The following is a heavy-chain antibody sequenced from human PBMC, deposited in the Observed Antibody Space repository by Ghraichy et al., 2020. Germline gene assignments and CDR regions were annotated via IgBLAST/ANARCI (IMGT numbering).Heavy chain of an antibody. CDR1: GGSFSGYY. Sequence: SETLSLTCAVYGGSFSGYYWSWIRQAPGKGLEWIGEINHSGRTNYNPSLKSRVTISVDTSKNQFSLKLSSVTAADTAVYYCSRGGFYDYVWGSYRRFDPWGQGTLVTVSS. D-gene: IGHD3-16*02. CDR2: INHSGRT. J-gene: IGHJ5*02. V-gene: IGHV4-34*01. CDR3: SRGGFYDYVWGSYRRFDP.